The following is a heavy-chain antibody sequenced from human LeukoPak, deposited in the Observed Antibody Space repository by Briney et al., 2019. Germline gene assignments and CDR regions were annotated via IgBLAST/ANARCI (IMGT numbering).Heavy chain of an antibody. CDR3: ARRDTTGWFHHFDY. Sequence: QPGGSLRLSCAASGFTVSSNSMTWVRQARGKGLEWVSFLYNGGGANYADSVKGRFTISRDNSRNTLFLQMNSLRDEDTAVYYCARRDTTGWFHHFDYWGQGTLVTASS. CDR2: LYNGGGA. V-gene: IGHV3-53*01. D-gene: IGHD6-19*01. CDR1: GFTVSSNS. J-gene: IGHJ4*02.